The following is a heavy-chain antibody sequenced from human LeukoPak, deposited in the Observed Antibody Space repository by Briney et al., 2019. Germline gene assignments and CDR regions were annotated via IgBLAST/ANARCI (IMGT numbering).Heavy chain of an antibody. J-gene: IGHJ4*02. CDR1: GFTFSSYA. D-gene: IGHD2-21*02. CDR3: PRGSRRHIVVVTATLDY. V-gene: IGHV3-30-3*01. Sequence: PGRSLRLSCAASGFTFSSYAMHWVRQAPGKGLEWVAVISYDGSNKYYAYSEKGRFTISRDNSKNTLYPQMNSLSTENTAVYYCPRGSRRHIVVVTATLDYWGQGTLVTVSS. CDR2: ISYDGSNK.